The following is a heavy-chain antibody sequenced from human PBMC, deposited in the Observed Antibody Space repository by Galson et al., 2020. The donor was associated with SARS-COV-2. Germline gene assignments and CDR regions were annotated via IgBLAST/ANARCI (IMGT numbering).Heavy chain of an antibody. V-gene: IGHV1-46*03. D-gene: IGHD3-3*01. J-gene: IGHJ5*02. CDR1: GYTFTSYY. Sequence: ASVKVSCKASGYTFTSYYMHWVRQAPGQGLEWMGIINPSGGSTSYAQKFQGRVTMTRDTSTSTVYMELSSLRSEDTAVYYCARDPRVAIFGVDPFTAWFDPWGQGTLVTVSS. CDR2: INPSGGST. CDR3: ARDPRVAIFGVDPFTAWFDP.